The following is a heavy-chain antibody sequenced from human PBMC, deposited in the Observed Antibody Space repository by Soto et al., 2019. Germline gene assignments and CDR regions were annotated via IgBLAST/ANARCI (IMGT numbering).Heavy chain of an antibody. CDR2: VKDGGHT. CDR1: GGSLSGYY. D-gene: IGHD5-12*01. Sequence: QVQLQQWGAGLLKPSETLSLNCAVTGGSLSGYYWSWIRQPPGKGLEWIGEVKDGGHTNYSPSLRGRVTIPSDTSNSQSSLRLNSVTAADTGVYYCARGQEGVVATHWDQGSLVTVSS. CDR3: ARGQEGVVATH. V-gene: IGHV4-34*01. J-gene: IGHJ4*02.